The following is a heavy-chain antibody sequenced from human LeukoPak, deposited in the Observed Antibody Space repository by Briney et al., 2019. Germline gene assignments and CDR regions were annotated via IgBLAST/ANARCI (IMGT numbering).Heavy chain of an antibody. CDR2: INQDGSDL. CDR1: GFTSSRFR. D-gene: IGHD3-16*01. V-gene: IGHV3-7*01. Sequence: GESLRLSCAASGFTSSRFRMSWVRQPPGKGLEWVANINQDGSDLYYVDSVKGRFTVSTDSGKNSLYLQMNSLRAEDTAVYYCASSWGSAIDFWGQGTLVTVSS. CDR3: ASSWGSAIDF. J-gene: IGHJ4*02.